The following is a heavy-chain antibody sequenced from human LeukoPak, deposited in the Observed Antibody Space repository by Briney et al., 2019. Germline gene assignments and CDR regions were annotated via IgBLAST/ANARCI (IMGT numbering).Heavy chain of an antibody. V-gene: IGHV3-48*01. D-gene: IGHD4-17*01. CDR2: ISSSSSTI. J-gene: IGHJ4*02. CDR1: GFTFSSYS. CDR3: AKATDYGDYPDY. Sequence: GGSLRLSCAASGFTFSSYSMNWVRQAPGKGLEWVSYISSSSSTIYYADSVTGRLTISRDNSKNTLYLQMNSLRAEDAAVYYCAKATDYGDYPDYWGRGTLVTVSS.